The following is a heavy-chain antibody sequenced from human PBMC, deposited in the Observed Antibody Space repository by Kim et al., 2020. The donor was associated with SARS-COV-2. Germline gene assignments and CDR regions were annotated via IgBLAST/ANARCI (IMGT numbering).Heavy chain of an antibody. J-gene: IGHJ5*02. CDR1: GLTFSSSV. CDR2: ISTSGGHT. CDR3: AVKSVGPRGWFDP. V-gene: IGHV3-23*01. Sequence: GGSLRLSCAASGLTFSSSVMTWVRQAPGKGLEWVSSISTSGGHTDYADSVRGRFTISRDNSKNTLYLQMNSLRAEDTAVYYCAVKSVGPRGWFDPWGQGTLVTVSS. D-gene: IGHD1-26*01.